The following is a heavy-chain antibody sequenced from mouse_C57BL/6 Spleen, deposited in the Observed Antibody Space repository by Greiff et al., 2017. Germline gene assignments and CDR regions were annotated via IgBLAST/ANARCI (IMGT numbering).Heavy chain of an antibody. D-gene: IGHD2-4*01. CDR1: GYTFTSYD. CDR2: IYPRDGST. CDR3: ARERDYDGYAMDY. J-gene: IGHJ4*01. Sequence: VMLVESGPELVKPGASVKLSCKASGYTFTSYDINWVKQRPGQGLEWIGWIYPRDGSTKYNEKFKGKATLTVDTSSSTAYMELHSLTSEDSAVYFCARERDYDGYAMDYWGQGTSVTVSS. V-gene: IGHV1-85*01.